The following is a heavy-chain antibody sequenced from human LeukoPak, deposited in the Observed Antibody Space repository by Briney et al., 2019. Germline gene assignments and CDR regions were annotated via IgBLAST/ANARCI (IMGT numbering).Heavy chain of an antibody. D-gene: IGHD1-7*01. J-gene: IGHJ3*02. CDR3: ARQLELLSTGAFDI. CDR2: IYPGDSDT. Sequence: GESLKISCKGSRYSFTSYWIVWVRQMPGKGLEWMGIIYPGDSDTRYSPSFQGQVTISADKSISTAYLQWSSLKASDTAMYYCARQLELLSTGAFDIWGQGTMVTVSS. V-gene: IGHV5-51*01. CDR1: RYSFTSYW.